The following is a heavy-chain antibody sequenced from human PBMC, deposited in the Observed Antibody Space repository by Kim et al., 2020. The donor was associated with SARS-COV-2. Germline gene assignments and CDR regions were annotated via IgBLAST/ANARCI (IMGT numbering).Heavy chain of an antibody. D-gene: IGHD2-15*01. Sequence: GSVKGRFTISRDNSRNTLFLQMNGLRAEDTAIYYCAKSDCAGGSCYLINFWGQGTLVTVS. V-gene: IGHV3-23*01. J-gene: IGHJ4*02. CDR3: AKSDCAGGSCYLINF.